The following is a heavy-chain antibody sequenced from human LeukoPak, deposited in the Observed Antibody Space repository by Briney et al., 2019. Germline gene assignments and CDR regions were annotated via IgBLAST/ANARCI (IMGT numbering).Heavy chain of an antibody. D-gene: IGHD2-21*02. CDR2: ISYDGSNK. Sequence: GGSLRLSCAASGFTFSSYAMHWVRQAPGKGLEWVAVISYDGSNKYYADSVKGRFTISRDNSKNTLYLQINSLRAEDTAVYYCARVPHMWCGGDCYYFDYWGQGTLVTVSS. CDR1: GFTFSSYA. CDR3: ARVPHMWCGGDCYYFDY. V-gene: IGHV3-30-3*01. J-gene: IGHJ4*02.